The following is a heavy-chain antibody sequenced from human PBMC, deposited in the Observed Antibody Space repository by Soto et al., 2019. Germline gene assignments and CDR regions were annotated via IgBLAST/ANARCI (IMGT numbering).Heavy chain of an antibody. D-gene: IGHD2-15*01. V-gene: IGHV3-30-3*01. J-gene: IGHJ4*02. CDR3: ARGGRYCSGGSCYAFDY. Sequence: PGGSLRLSCAVSGFTFSSYAMHWVRQAPSKGLEWVAVISYDGSNKYYADSVKGRFTISRDNSKNTLYLQMNSLRAEDTAVYYCARGGRYCSGGSCYAFDYWGQGTLVTVSS. CDR2: ISYDGSNK. CDR1: GFTFSSYA.